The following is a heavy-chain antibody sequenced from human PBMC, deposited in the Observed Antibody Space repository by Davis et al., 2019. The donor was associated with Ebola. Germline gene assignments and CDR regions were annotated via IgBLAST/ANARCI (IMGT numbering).Heavy chain of an antibody. D-gene: IGHD4-23*01. CDR2: IKRKTDGGTT. Sequence: GESLKISCAASGFTFSNAWMSWVRQAPGKGLEWVGRIKRKTDGGTTDYAAPVKGRLTISRDDSKNTLYLQMNSLKTEDTAVYYCTRVSSTSGGFDIWGQGTMVSVSS. CDR3: TRVSSTSGGFDI. CDR1: GFTFSNAW. V-gene: IGHV3-15*01. J-gene: IGHJ3*02.